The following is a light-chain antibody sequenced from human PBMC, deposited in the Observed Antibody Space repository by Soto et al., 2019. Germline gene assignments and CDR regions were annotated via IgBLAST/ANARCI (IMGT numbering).Light chain of an antibody. Sequence: IQMTQSPSSLSASLGDRVTITCQASQNINNYLAWYQQKPGKAPKLLIYAASTLQSGVPSRFSGSGSGTDFTLTISCLKYEDFATYYCQQYYSYPRTFGQGTKVDIK. CDR3: QQYYSYPRT. V-gene: IGKV1-8*01. CDR1: QNINNY. J-gene: IGKJ1*01. CDR2: AAS.